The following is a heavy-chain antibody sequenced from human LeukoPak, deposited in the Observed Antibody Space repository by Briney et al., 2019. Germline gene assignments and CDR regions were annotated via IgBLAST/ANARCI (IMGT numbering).Heavy chain of an antibody. CDR1: GFTFSSYS. CDR2: ISSSSSTI. J-gene: IGHJ4*02. V-gene: IGHV3-48*01. D-gene: IGHD4-17*01. CDR3: ARGRTTVTTDYFDY. Sequence: GGSLRLSCAASGFTFSSYSMNWVRQAPGKGLEWVSYISSSSSTIYYADSVKGRFTISRDNPKNSLYLQMNSLRAEDTAVYYCARGRTTVTTDYFDYWGQGTLVTVSS.